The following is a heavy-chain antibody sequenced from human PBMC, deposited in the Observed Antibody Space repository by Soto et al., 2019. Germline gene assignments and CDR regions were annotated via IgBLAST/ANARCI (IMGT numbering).Heavy chain of an antibody. CDR3: ARRYGSAFDI. CDR1: GGSIISYY. Sequence: TSETLSLTCTVSGGSIISYYWSWIRQPPGKGLEWIGYIYYSGSTNYNPSLKSRVTISVDTSKNQFSLKLSSVTAADTAVYYCARRYGSAFDIWGQGTMVT. CDR2: IYYSGST. J-gene: IGHJ3*02. D-gene: IGHD3-10*01. V-gene: IGHV4-59*01.